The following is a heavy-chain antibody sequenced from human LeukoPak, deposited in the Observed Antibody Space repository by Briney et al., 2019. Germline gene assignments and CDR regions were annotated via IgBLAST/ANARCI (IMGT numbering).Heavy chain of an antibody. Sequence: PGGSLRLSCAASGFTFSTYGMHWVRQAPGKGLEWVAVIWPNGSNKYHADSVKGRFTISRDNSKSTLFLQMNSLKTEDTAVYYCTSTLGYWGQGTLVTVSS. CDR1: GFTFSTYG. V-gene: IGHV3-33*01. J-gene: IGHJ4*02. D-gene: IGHD3-16*01. CDR2: IWPNGSNK. CDR3: TSTLGY.